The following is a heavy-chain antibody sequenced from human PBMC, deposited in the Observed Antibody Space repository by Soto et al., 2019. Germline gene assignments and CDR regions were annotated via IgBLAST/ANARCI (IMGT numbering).Heavy chain of an antibody. Sequence: PGGPLRLPCAASGFTFSSYAMSWARQAQGKGLEGVSAIRGSGGSTCYADSVTGRFTISRDNSKNTLYLQMNSLRAEDTDVYYCAKSQGITMLVVVNPFDYWGQGTLVTVPQ. V-gene: IGHV3-23*01. D-gene: IGHD3-22*01. CDR1: GFTFSSYA. CDR3: AKSQGITMLVVVNPFDY. J-gene: IGHJ4*02. CDR2: IRGSGGST.